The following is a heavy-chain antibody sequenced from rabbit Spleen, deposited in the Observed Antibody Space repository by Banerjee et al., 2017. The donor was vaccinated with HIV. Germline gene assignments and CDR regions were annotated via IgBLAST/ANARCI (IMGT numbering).Heavy chain of an antibody. CDR2: IDIGDSGFT. CDR1: GFSFSFNSY. Sequence: QSLEESGGDLVKPGASLTLTCTASGFSFSFNSYMCWVRQAPGKGLEWIACIDIGDSGFTYFASWAKGRFTISKTSSTTVDLTMTSLTAADTATYFCARDSGSSFSSYGMDLWGPGTLVTVS. CDR3: ARDSGSSFSSYGMDL. V-gene: IGHV1S40*01. J-gene: IGHJ6*01. D-gene: IGHD8-1*01.